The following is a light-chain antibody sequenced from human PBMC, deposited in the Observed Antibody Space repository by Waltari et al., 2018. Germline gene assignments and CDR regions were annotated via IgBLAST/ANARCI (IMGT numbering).Light chain of an antibody. CDR1: SGDVGGYNY. CDR3: SSYPRSSTRV. CDR2: EVR. J-gene: IGLJ1*01. V-gene: IGLV2-14*01. Sequence: QSALTQPASVSGSPGQSITISCPGTSGDVGGYNYVSWYQQHPDKAPKLKMYEVRKRRCGVSDRFSGSRSGNTASLTTSGCRAEDEADYYGSSYPRSSTRVFGPGTKVTVL.